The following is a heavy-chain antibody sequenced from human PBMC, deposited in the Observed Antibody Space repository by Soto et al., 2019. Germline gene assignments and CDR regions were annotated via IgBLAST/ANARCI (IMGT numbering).Heavy chain of an antibody. D-gene: IGHD3-16*01. CDR1: GVTFNGAW. J-gene: IGHJ4*02. CDR2: VKSKVDGGSI. V-gene: IGHV3-15*07. Sequence: GSLRLSCTASGVTFNGAWMNWVRQATGKGLEWVGRVKSKVDGGSIDYAAPVRGRFTISRDDSRSTVDLQMNSLSAEDSAMYYCSADLPDWGAYSFEYWGQGALLIVSS. CDR3: SADLPDWGAYSFEY.